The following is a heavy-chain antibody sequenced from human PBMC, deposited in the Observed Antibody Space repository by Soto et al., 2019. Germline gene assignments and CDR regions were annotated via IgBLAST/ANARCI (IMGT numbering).Heavy chain of an antibody. CDR3: ARDRQEWLPNFFDS. CDR1: GYTFIIRG. Sequence: QVQLVQSGAEVKKPGASVRVSCKTSGYTFIIRGITWVRQAPGQGLEWMGWISTYNGKTYYAQKFEGRLTLTTETSTTTAYMELTSLGSDDTAVYYCARDRQEWLPNFFDSWGQGTLVTVSS. CDR2: ISTYNGKT. V-gene: IGHV1-18*01. J-gene: IGHJ4*02. D-gene: IGHD3-3*01.